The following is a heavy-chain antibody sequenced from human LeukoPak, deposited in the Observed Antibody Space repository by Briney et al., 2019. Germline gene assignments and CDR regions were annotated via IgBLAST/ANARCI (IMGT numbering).Heavy chain of an antibody. Sequence: SETLSLTCTVSGVSISSGSYYWSWIRQPAGKGLEWIGRIYPSGSTNYNPSLKSRFTLSVDTSKNHFSLKLSSVTAADTAVYYCARGRVGLYCGGDCYPDFDYWGQGTLVTVSS. CDR3: ARGRVGLYCGGDCYPDFDY. CDR1: GVSISSGSYY. J-gene: IGHJ4*02. D-gene: IGHD2-21*02. V-gene: IGHV4-61*02. CDR2: IYPSGST.